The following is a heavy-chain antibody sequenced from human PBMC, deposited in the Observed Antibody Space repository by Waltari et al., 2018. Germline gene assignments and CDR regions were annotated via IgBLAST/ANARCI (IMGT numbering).Heavy chain of an antibody. CDR1: GFTFSSYW. CDR3: ASAYYDILD. Sequence: EVQLEESGGGLVQPGGSLRLSCAASGFTFSSYWMHWVRQAPGKGLVGVSRINSDGSTISYADSLKGRFTISRDNAKNTLYLQMNSLSAEDTAVYYCASAYYDILDWGQGTLVTVSS. V-gene: IGHV3-74*01. J-gene: IGHJ4*02. D-gene: IGHD3-9*01. CDR2: INSDGSTI.